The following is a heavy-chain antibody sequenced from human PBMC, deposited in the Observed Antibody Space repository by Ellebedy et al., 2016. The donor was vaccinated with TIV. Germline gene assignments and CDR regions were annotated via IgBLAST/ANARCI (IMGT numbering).Heavy chain of an antibody. CDR2: INQDGSGK. V-gene: IGHV3-7*03. Sequence: GESLKISCAASGFSFSSSWMHWVRQAPGKGLEWVANINQDGSGKNYVDSVKGRFTISRDNARNSVHLQMNSLRAEDTAVYYCARDSSDWPQIDYWGQGTLVTVSS. D-gene: IGHD6-19*01. CDR3: ARDSSDWPQIDY. J-gene: IGHJ4*02. CDR1: GFSFSSSW.